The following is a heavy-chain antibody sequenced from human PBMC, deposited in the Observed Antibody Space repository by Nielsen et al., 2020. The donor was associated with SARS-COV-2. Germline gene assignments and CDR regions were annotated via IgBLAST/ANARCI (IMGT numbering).Heavy chain of an antibody. D-gene: IGHD2-21*02. Sequence: SETLSLTCAVYGGSFSGYYWSWIRQHPGKGLEWIGYIYYSGSTNYNPSLKSRVTISVDTSKNQFSLKLSSVTAADTAVYYCARGDIVVVTAIQGWFDPWGQGTLVTVSS. J-gene: IGHJ5*02. CDR2: IYYSGST. V-gene: IGHV4-34*01. CDR1: GGSFSGYY. CDR3: ARGDIVVVTAIQGWFDP.